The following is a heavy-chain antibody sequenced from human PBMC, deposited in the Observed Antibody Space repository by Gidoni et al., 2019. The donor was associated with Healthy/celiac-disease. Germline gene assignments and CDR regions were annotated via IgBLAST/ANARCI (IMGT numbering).Heavy chain of an antibody. CDR1: GFTFSSYA. D-gene: IGHD3-10*01. Sequence: EVQLLESGGGLVQPGGSLRLSCAASGFTFSSYAMSWVRQAPGKGLAWVSAISGSGGSTYYADSVKGRFTISRDNSKNTLYLQMNSLRAEDTAVYYCAKDLLLWFGEYPGAFDIWGQGTMVTVSS. J-gene: IGHJ3*02. CDR2: ISGSGGST. CDR3: AKDLLLWFGEYPGAFDI. V-gene: IGHV3-23*01.